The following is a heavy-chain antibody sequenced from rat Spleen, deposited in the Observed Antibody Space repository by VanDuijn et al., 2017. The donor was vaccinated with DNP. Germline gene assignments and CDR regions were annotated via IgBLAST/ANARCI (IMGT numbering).Heavy chain of an antibody. J-gene: IGHJ2*01. CDR2: LGSPAYAP. V-gene: IGHV5-22*01. CDR3: VGWNSGHFDY. D-gene: IGHD4-3*01. CDR1: GFTFSASY. Sequence: EVQLVESGGGLVQPGRSLKLSCAASGFTFSASYMAWVRQAPAKGLEWVAHLGSPAYAPYYTDSVKGRFANSRDNAKSTLYRQMNSLRSEDMATYYCVGWNSGHFDYWGQGVMVTVSS.